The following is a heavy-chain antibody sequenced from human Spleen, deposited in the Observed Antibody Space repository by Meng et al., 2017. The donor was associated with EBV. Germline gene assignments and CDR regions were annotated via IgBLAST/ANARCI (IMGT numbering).Heavy chain of an antibody. D-gene: IGHD6-19*01. Sequence: QLAGSGPGQVKPSETLSLPCTVAGDSISSFYSWGWIRQPPGRGLEWIGSVHYTGRTYYSPSLKSRVTVSVDTSKNQFSLRLTSVTAADTAVYYCARPFPSWQSPRLDPFGAWGQGTLVTVSS. CDR2: VHYTGRT. CDR3: ARPFPSWQSPRLDPFGA. J-gene: IGHJ5*02. V-gene: IGHV4-39*01. CDR1: GDSISSFYS.